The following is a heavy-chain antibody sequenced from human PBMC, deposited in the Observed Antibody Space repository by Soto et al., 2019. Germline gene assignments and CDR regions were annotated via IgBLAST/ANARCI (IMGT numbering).Heavy chain of an antibody. CDR3: ARALYYYYYGMDV. CDR2: IYYSGST. Sequence: PSGTLSLTCTVSGGSISSSSYYWGWIRQPPGKGLEWIGSIYYSGSTYYNPSLKSRVTISVDTSKNQFSLKLSSVTAADTAVYYCARALYYYYYGMDVWGQGTTVTVSS. J-gene: IGHJ6*02. CDR1: GGSISSSSYY. V-gene: IGHV4-39*01.